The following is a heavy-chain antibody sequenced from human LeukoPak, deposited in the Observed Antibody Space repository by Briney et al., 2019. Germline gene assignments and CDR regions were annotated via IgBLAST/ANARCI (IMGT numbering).Heavy chain of an antibody. CDR1: GFTVSSNY. J-gene: IGHJ4*02. CDR3: ARGTIVVAPASKEVFDY. CDR2: ISSSSSYI. V-gene: IGHV3-21*01. Sequence: GRSLRLSCAASGFTVSSNYMNWVRQAPGEGLEWVSSISSSSSYIYYADSVKGRFTISRDNAKNSLYLQMNSLRAEDTAVYYCARGTIVVAPASKEVFDYWGQGTLVTVAS. D-gene: IGHD2-2*01.